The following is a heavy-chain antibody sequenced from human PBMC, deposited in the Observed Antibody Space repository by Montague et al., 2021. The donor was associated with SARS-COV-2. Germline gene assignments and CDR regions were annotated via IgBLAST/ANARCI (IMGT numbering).Heavy chain of an antibody. Sequence: SETLSLTCAVYGGSFSGYYWSWIRQPPEKGLEWIGEINQSGRTNNNPSLKSRVIISVDTSKNQFSLKLSSVTAADTAVYYCARRGSSVWGVTVSAEVDYWGQGIPVIVSS. CDR2: INQSGRT. J-gene: IGHJ4*02. D-gene: IGHD3-10*01. CDR3: ARRGSSVWGVTVSAEVDY. CDR1: GGSFSGYY. V-gene: IGHV4-34*01.